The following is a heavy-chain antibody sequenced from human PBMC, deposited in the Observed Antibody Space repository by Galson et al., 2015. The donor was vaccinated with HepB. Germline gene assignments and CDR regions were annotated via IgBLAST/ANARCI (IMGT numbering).Heavy chain of an antibody. D-gene: IGHD3-10*01. Sequence: SLRLSCAASGFTFSSYGMHWVRQAPGKGLEWVAVISYDGSNKYYADSVKGRFTISRDNSKNTLYLQMNSLRAEDTAVYYCAKDTVYYYGSGAPVLGYWGQGTLVTVSS. J-gene: IGHJ4*02. CDR3: AKDTVYYYGSGAPVLGY. CDR2: ISYDGSNK. CDR1: GFTFSSYG. V-gene: IGHV3-30*18.